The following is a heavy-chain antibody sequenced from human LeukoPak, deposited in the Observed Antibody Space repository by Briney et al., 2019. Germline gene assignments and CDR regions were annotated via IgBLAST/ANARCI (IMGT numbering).Heavy chain of an antibody. CDR1: GYSFTSYW. CDR2: IYPGDSDT. D-gene: IGHD1-26*01. J-gene: IGHJ4*02. Sequence: GESLKISCQGSGYSFTSYWIGWVRQMPGKDLEWMGIIYPGDSDTRYSPSFQGQVTISADKSISTAYLQWSSLKASDTAMYYCARTASEWELLVVFDYWGQGTLVTVSS. CDR3: ARTASEWELLVVFDY. V-gene: IGHV5-51*01.